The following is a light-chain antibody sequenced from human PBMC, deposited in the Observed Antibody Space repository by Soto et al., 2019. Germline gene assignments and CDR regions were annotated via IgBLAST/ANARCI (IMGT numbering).Light chain of an antibody. CDR2: GNS. V-gene: IGLV1-40*01. CDR3: QSYDSSLCHVV. Sequence: QSVLTQPPSVSGAPGQRVTISCTGSSSNIGAGYDVHWYQQLPGTAPKLLIYGNSNRPSGVPDRFSGSKSGTSASLAITGLQAEDEADYYCQSYDSSLCHVVFGGGTKLTVL. CDR1: SSNIGAGYD. J-gene: IGLJ2*01.